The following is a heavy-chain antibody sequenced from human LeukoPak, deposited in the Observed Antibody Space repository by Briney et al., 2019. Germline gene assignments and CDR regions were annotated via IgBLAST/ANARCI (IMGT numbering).Heavy chain of an antibody. V-gene: IGHV3-53*01. CDR3: ARTGGYCSGGSCYRYAFDI. J-gene: IGHJ3*02. Sequence: GGSPRLSCAASGFTVSGNYMSWVRQAPGKGLEWVSVIYSGGSTYYADSVKGRFTISRDNSKNTLYLQMNSLRAEDTAVYYCARTGGYCSGGSCYRYAFDIWGQGTMVTVSS. CDR1: GFTVSGNY. D-gene: IGHD2-15*01. CDR2: IYSGGST.